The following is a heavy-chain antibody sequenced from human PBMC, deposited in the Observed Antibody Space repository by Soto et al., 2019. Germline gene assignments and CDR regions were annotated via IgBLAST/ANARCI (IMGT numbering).Heavy chain of an antibody. J-gene: IGHJ4*02. CDR1: GFTFRTFA. D-gene: IGHD3-16*01. V-gene: IGHV3-23*05. CDR3: SIGADIPGGGFDH. Sequence: GGSLILSCAASGFTFRTFAMAWVRQAPGKGLEWVSTIENGGRATYYADSVKGRFTMYRDHSKDSLYLEMNSLRSEDTAVYYRSIGADIPGGGFDHWAPGTL. CDR2: IENGGRAT.